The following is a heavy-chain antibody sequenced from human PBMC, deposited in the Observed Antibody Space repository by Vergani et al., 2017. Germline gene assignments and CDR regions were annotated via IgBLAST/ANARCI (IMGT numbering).Heavy chain of an antibody. CDR3: ARLEYSSSSLEWYFDL. D-gene: IGHD6-6*01. Sequence: QVQLVQSGAEVKKPGASVKVSCKASGYTFTGYYMHWVRQAPGQGLEWMGRINPNSGGTNYAQKFQGRVTMTRETSISTAYMELSRLRSDDTAVYYCARLEYSSSSLEWYFDLWGRGTLVTVSS. CDR2: INPNSGGT. CDR1: GYTFTGYY. J-gene: IGHJ2*01. V-gene: IGHV1-2*06.